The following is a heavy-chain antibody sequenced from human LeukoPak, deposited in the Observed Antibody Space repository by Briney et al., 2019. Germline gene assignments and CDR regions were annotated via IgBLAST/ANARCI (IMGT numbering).Heavy chain of an antibody. Sequence: GGSLRLSCAASGFTFSSYSMNWVRQAPGKGLEWVSSISSSSSYIYYADSVKGRLTISRDNAKNSLYLQMNSLRAEDTAVYYCASSTSSTSEYDYWGQGTLVTVSS. J-gene: IGHJ4*02. CDR3: ASSTSSTSEYDY. CDR1: GFTFSSYS. D-gene: IGHD2-2*01. CDR2: ISSSSSYI. V-gene: IGHV3-21*01.